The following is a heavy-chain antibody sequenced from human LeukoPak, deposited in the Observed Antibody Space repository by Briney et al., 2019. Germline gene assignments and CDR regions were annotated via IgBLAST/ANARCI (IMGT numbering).Heavy chain of an antibody. J-gene: IGHJ6*02. CDR1: GGSITSGDYY. V-gene: IGHV4-30-4*01. Sequence: SQTLSLTCTVSGGSITSGDYYWSWIRQSPGKGLEWIGYIYYSGSTNYNPSLKSRVTISVDTSKNQFSLKLSSVTAADTAVYYCARRFMSSNYYGMDVWGQGTTVTVSS. CDR3: ARRFMSSNYYGMDV. CDR2: IYYSGST. D-gene: IGHD2-2*01.